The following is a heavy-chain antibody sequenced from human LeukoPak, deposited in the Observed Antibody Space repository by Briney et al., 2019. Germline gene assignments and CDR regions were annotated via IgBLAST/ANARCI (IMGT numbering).Heavy chain of an antibody. J-gene: IGHJ4*02. V-gene: IGHV3-74*01. CDR2: INSDGSST. CDR1: GFTFSSYW. D-gene: IGHD3-16*01. Sequence: GGSLRLSCAASGFTFSSYWMHWVRQAPGKGLVWVSRINSDGSSTSYADSVKGRFTISRDNAKNTLYLQMNSLRAEDTAVYYCTTVYSYGPTGFDYWGQGTLVAVSS. CDR3: TTVYSYGPTGFDY.